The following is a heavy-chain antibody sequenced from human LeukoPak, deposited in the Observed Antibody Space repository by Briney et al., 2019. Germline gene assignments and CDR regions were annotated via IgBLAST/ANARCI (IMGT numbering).Heavy chain of an antibody. V-gene: IGHV1-8*01. CDR2: MNPNSGNT. Sequence: GASVKVSCKASGYTFTSYEINWVRQATGQGLEWMGGMNPNSGNTGYAQKFQGRLTMIRDTSISTAYMELSSLRSEDTAVFYCARASEYCSDNSCYSPFYFDYWGQGALVTVSS. J-gene: IGHJ4*02. D-gene: IGHD2-15*01. CDR1: GYTFTSYE. CDR3: ARASEYCSDNSCYSPFYFDY.